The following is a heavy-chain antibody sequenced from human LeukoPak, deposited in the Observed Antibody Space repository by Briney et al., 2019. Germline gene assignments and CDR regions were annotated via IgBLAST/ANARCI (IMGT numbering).Heavy chain of an antibody. V-gene: IGHV4-4*02. D-gene: IGHD6-6*01. J-gene: IGHJ6*02. CDR2: ISHSGST. CDR1: GGSVSSSNW. CDR3: AKDIAARAHYYYYGMDV. Sequence: SETLSLTCAVSGGSVSSSNWWSWVRQPPGKGLEWIGEISHSGSTNYNPSLKSRVTISVDKSNNQFSLKLNSVTAADTAVYYCAKDIAARAHYYYYGMDVWGQGTTVTVSS.